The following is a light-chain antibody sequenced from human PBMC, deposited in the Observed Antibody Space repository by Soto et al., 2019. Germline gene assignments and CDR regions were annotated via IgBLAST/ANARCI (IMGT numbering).Light chain of an antibody. CDR1: QSVSRS. V-gene: IGKV1-5*01. CDR2: DAS. Sequence: DIQMTQSPSTLSASVGDIVTITCRASQSVSRSLAWYQQKPGKAPKLVIYDASSLQIGVPSRFSGSGSGIDFTLIISSLQPDDFASYYCQQYNFYPLTFGGGTRVDI. CDR3: QQYNFYPLT. J-gene: IGKJ4*01.